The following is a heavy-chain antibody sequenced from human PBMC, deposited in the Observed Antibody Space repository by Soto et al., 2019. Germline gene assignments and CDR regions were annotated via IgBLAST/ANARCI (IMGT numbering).Heavy chain of an antibody. D-gene: IGHD3-3*01. CDR2: INAGNGNT. V-gene: IGHV1-3*01. CDR1: GYTFISYA. Sequence: RASVKVSCKASGYTFISYAMHWVRRAPGQRLEWMGWINAGNGNTKYSQNFQGRVTITGDTSASTAYMELSSLRSEDTAVYYCARDLAMRSGPFGWGGMDVWGQGTTVTVSS. J-gene: IGHJ6*02. CDR3: ARDLAMRSGPFGWGGMDV.